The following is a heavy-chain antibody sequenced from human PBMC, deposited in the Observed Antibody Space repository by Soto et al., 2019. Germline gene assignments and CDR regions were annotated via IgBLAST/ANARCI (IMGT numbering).Heavy chain of an antibody. Sequence: SETLSLTCTVSGGSISSGGYYWSWIRQHPGKGLEWIGYIYYSGSTYYNPSLKSRVTISVDTSKNQFSLKLSSVTAADTAVYYCARSITMVRGAIEYYFDYWGQGTLVTVSS. J-gene: IGHJ4*02. CDR3: ARSITMVRGAIEYYFDY. V-gene: IGHV4-31*03. CDR2: IYYSGST. D-gene: IGHD3-10*01. CDR1: GGSISSGGYY.